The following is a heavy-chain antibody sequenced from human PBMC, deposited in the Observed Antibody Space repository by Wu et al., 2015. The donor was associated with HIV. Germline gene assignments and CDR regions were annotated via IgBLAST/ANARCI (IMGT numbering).Heavy chain of an antibody. CDR2: ISTYNGNT. D-gene: IGHD2-15*01. V-gene: IGHV1-18*01. J-gene: IGHJ6*02. CDR3: ARDPGVVAATPFYYYGMDV. CDR1: GFTFSSYA. Sequence: QAHLVQSGAEVKNPGASVKVSCKASGFTFSSYAISWVRQAPGQGLEWMGWISTYNGNTNYAQKFQGRVTMTTDTSTSTAYMELRSLRSDDTAVYYCARDPGVVAATPFYYYGMDVWGQGTTVTVSS.